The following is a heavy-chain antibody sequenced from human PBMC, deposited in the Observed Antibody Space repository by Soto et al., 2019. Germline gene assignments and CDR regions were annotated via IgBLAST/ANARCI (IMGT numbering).Heavy chain of an antibody. CDR3: ARPPRGIAAFYFAY. J-gene: IGHJ4*02. CDR1: GFSLSTSGVG. CDR2: IYWNDDK. D-gene: IGHD6-13*01. V-gene: IGHV2-5*01. Sequence: QITLKESAPTLVKPTQTLTLTCTFSGFSLSTSGVGVGWIRQPPGKALEWLALIYWNDDKPYSPSLKSRLTIAKDTSNNQVVLTVTNMDPVDTATYYCARPPRGIAAFYFAYWGQGTLVTVSS.